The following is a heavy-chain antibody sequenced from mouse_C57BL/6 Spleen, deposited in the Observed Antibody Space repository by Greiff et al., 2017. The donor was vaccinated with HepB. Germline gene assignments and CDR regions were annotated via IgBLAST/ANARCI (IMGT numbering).Heavy chain of an antibody. CDR2: SRNKANDYTT. CDR3: ARDETGNFDY. V-gene: IGHV7-1*01. D-gene: IGHD4-1*01. Sequence: EVNVVESGGGLVQSGRSLRLSCATSGFTFSDFYMEWVRQAPGKGLEWIAASRNKANDYTTEYSASVKGRFIVSRDTSQSILYLQMNALRAEDTAIYYCARDETGNFDYWGQGTTLTVSS. J-gene: IGHJ2*01. CDR1: GFTFSDFY.